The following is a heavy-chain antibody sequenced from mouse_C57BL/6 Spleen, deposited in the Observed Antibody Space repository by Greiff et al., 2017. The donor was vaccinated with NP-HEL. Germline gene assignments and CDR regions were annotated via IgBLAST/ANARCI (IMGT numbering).Heavy chain of an antibody. J-gene: IGHJ4*01. D-gene: IGHD3-1*01. Sequence: EVQLQESGGGLVQPGGSLSLSCAASGFTFTDYYMSWVRQPPGKALEWLGFIRNKANGYTTEYSASVKGRFTISRDNSQSILYLQMNALRAEDSATYYCARSIGAMDYWGQGTSVTVSS. CDR1: GFTFTDYY. V-gene: IGHV7-3*01. CDR2: IRNKANGYTT. CDR3: ARSIGAMDY.